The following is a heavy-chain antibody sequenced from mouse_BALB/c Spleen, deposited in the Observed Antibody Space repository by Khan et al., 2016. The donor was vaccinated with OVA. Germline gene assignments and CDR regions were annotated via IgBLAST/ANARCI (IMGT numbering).Heavy chain of an antibody. J-gene: IGHJ3*01. CDR2: ISTYYGDV. CDR3: TRGGGNRFAY. Sequence: QVQLKESGAELVRPGVSVKISCKGSGYTFTDFTMHWVKQSHAKSLEWIGVISTYYGDVTYNQKFTGKATMTVDKSSSTAYMELARLTSEDSAIXYCTRGGGNRFAYWGQGTLVTVSA. CDR1: GYTFTDFT. V-gene: IGHV1S137*01.